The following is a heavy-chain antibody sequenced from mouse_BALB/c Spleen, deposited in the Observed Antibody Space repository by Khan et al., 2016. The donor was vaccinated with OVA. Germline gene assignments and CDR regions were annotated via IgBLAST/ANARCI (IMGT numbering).Heavy chain of an antibody. CDR1: GYIFTNYG. V-gene: IGHV9-3-1*01. J-gene: IGHJ4*01. D-gene: IGHD1-1*01. CDR2: INTYTGEP. Sequence: QIQLVQSGPELKQPGETVKISCKASGYIFTNYGMTWVKQAPGKGLKWMGWINTYTGEPTYADDFKGRFAFSLETSANTAYLQINNLKNEDTATYFCARTLYGSGYDYAMDYWRQGTSVTVSS. CDR3: ARTLYGSGYDYAMDY.